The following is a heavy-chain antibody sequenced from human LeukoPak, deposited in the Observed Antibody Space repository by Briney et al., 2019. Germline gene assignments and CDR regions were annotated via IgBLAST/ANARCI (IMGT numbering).Heavy chain of an antibody. CDR2: INHSGST. Sequence: SETLSLTCAVYGGSFSGYYWSWIRQPPGKGLEWIGEINHSGSTNYNPSLKSRVTISVDTSKNQFSLKLSSVTAADTAVYYCARGRAAAGQRWFDPWGQGTLVTVSP. J-gene: IGHJ5*02. D-gene: IGHD6-13*01. CDR1: GGSFSGYY. V-gene: IGHV4-34*01. CDR3: ARGRAAAGQRWFDP.